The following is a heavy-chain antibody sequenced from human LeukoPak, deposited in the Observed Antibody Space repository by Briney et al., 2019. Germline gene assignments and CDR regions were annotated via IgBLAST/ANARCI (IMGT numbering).Heavy chain of an antibody. CDR2: IYYSGST. V-gene: IGHV4-31*03. CDR3: AREDDSSGSLDY. CDR1: GGSLSSGGYY. D-gene: IGHD3-22*01. J-gene: IGHJ4*02. Sequence: SQTLSLTCTVSGGSLSSGGYYWSSIRHHSGKGLEWIGYIYYSGSTYYNPSLKSRVTISVDTSKNQFSLKLSSVTAADTAVYYCAREDDSSGSLDYWGQGTLVTVSS.